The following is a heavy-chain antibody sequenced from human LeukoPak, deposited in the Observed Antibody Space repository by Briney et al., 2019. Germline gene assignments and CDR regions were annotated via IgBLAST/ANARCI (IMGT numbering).Heavy chain of an antibody. D-gene: IGHD6-6*01. CDR3: ALGSSSSLYYYYMDV. CDR2: MNPNSGNT. J-gene: IGHJ6*03. V-gene: IGHV1-8*01. CDR1: GYTFTSYD. Sequence: ASVKVSCKASGYTFTSYDINWVRQATGQGLEWMGWMNPNSGNTGYAQKFQGRVTMTRNTSISTAYMELSSLRSEDTAVYYCALGSSSSLYYYYMDVWGKGTTVTVSS.